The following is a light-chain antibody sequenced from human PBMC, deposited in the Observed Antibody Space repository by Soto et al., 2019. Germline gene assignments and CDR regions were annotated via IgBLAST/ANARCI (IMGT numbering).Light chain of an antibody. CDR1: SSDVGGYPY. CDR2: EVS. J-gene: IGLJ1*01. Sequence: LTQPPAASGSPGQSVTISCTKTSSDVGGYPYVSWYQQHPGKAPKLMTYEVSKRPSGVPDRFSGSKSGNTASLTVSGLQAEDEADYYCSSHAGSNNYVFGNGTKVTVL. CDR3: SSHAGSNNYV. V-gene: IGLV2-8*01.